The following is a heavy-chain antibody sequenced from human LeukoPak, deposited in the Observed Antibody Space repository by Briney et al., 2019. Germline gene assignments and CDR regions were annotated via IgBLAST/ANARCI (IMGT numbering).Heavy chain of an antibody. CDR1: GGSISSGVYY. Sequence: PSQTLSLTCTVSGGSISSGVYYWSWIRQHPGKGLEWIGYIYYSGSTYYNPSLESRVTISVDTSKNQFSLKLSSVTAADTAVYYCARAPVYSSGWSTFDYWGQGTLVTVSS. V-gene: IGHV4-31*03. D-gene: IGHD6-19*01. CDR3: ARAPVYSSGWSTFDY. CDR2: IYYSGST. J-gene: IGHJ4*02.